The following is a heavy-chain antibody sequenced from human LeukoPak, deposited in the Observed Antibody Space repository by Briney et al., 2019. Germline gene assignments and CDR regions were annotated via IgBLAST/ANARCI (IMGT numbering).Heavy chain of an antibody. J-gene: IGHJ4*02. Sequence: GGSLRLSCAASGFTFSSYWMSWVRQAPGKGLEWVANIKQDGSEKHYVDSVKGRFTISRDNAKNSLYLQMNSLRAEDTAVYYCARIWFGELLYWKSFDYWGQGTLVTVSS. D-gene: IGHD3-10*01. CDR2: IKQDGSEK. V-gene: IGHV3-7*01. CDR1: GFTFSSYW. CDR3: ARIWFGELLYWKSFDY.